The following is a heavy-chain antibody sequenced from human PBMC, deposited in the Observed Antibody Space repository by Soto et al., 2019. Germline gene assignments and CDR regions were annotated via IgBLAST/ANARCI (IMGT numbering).Heavy chain of an antibody. CDR2: INHSGST. V-gene: IGHV4-34*01. D-gene: IGHD2-15*01. CDR1: GGSFSGYY. CDR3: ARGRLGYCSGGRCHYYYYYMDV. J-gene: IGHJ6*03. Sequence: SETLCLTCAVYGGSFSGYYWSWIRQPPGKGLEWIGEINHSGSTNYNPSLKSRVTISVDTSKNQFSLKLSSVTAADTAVYYCARGRLGYCSGGRCHYYYYYMDVWGKGTTVTVSS.